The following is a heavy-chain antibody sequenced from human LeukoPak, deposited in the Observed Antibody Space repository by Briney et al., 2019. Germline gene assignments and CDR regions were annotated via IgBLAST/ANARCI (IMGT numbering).Heavy chain of an antibody. V-gene: IGHV4-59*08. Sequence: SETLSLTCTVSGGSIRNYYWDWVRQPPGKGLEWIGYIYYSGSTSYNPSLKSRVTISVDTSKNQFSLKVSSVTAADTAVYYCARYDYGDYDQIKWGQGTLVTVSS. CDR3: ARYDYGDYDQIK. D-gene: IGHD4-17*01. J-gene: IGHJ4*02. CDR2: IYYSGST. CDR1: GGSIRNYY.